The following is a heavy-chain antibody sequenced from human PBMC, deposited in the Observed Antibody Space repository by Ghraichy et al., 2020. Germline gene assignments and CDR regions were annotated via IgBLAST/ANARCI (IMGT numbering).Heavy chain of an antibody. CDR2: INSDGSST. Sequence: RGSLRLSCAASGFTFSSYWMHWVRQAPGKGVVWVSRINSDGSSTSYADSVKGRFTISRDNAKNTLYLQMNSLRTEDTAVYYCARGGVDQAVAENLGAYWGQGTLVTVSS. J-gene: IGHJ4*02. CDR3: ARGGVDQAVAENLGAY. D-gene: IGHD3-10*01. CDR1: GFTFSSYW. V-gene: IGHV3-74*01.